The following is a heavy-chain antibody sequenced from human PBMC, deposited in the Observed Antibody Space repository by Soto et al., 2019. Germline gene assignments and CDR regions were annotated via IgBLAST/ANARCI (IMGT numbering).Heavy chain of an antibody. CDR2: INHSGST. CDR1: GGSFSGYY. V-gene: IGHV4-34*01. CDR3: ARGDPQASYNWFDP. Sequence: SETLSLTCAVYGGSFSGYYWSWIRQPPGKGLEWIGEINHSGSTNYNPSLKSRVTISVDTSKNQFSLKLSSVTAADTAVYYCARGDPQASYNWFDPWSQGTLVTVSS. J-gene: IGHJ5*02.